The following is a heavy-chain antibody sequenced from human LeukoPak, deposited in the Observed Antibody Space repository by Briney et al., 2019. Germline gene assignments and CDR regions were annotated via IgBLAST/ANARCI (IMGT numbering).Heavy chain of an antibody. Sequence: SETLSLTCTVSGYSISSGSYWGWIRQPPGKGLEWMGSIYHSGNTYYNPSLKSRVTISIDTSKNQFSLKLSSVTAADTAVYYCARDRGYRYMDVWGKGTTVTISS. CDR1: GYSISSGSY. D-gene: IGHD3-10*01. CDR2: IYHSGNT. J-gene: IGHJ6*03. V-gene: IGHV4-38-2*02. CDR3: ARDRGYRYMDV.